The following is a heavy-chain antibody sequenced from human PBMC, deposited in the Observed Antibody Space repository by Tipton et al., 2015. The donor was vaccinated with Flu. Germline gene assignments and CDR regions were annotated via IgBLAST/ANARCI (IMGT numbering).Heavy chain of an antibody. V-gene: IGHV4-4*07. CDR2: IHTSGTT. J-gene: IGHJ4*02. D-gene: IGHD5-24*01. CDR1: GGSISSYY. CDR3: AGERGDGRACDY. Sequence: TLSLTCTVSGGSISSYYWSWIRQPAGKGLEWIGRIHTSGTTNYNPSLKSRVTMSVDTSENQVSLKVNSVTAADTAVYYCAGERGDGRACDYWGPGPLAAVSS.